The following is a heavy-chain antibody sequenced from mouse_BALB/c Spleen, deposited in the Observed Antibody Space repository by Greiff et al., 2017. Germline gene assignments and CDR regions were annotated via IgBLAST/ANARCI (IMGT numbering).Heavy chain of an antibody. CDR3: ARAYDDYYGGYFDV. CDR1: GFNIKDTY. J-gene: IGHJ1*01. Sequence: EVQLQQSGAELVKPGASVKLSCTASGFNIKDTYMHWVKQRPEQGLEWIGRIDPANGNTKYDPKFQGKATITADTSSNTAYLQLSSLTSEDTAVYYCARAYDDYYGGYFDVWGAGTSVTVSS. CDR2: IDPANGNT. V-gene: IGHV14-3*02. D-gene: IGHD2-3*01.